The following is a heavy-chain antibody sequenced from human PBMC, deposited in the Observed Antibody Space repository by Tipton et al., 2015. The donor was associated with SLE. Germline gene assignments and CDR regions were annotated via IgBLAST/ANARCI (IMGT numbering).Heavy chain of an antibody. D-gene: IGHD2-2*01. CDR2: TRYDASNK. CDR3: AKDHDTTSYPYYYYYALDV. V-gene: IGHV3-30*02. CDR1: GFTFSSYG. J-gene: IGHJ6*02. Sequence: SLRLSCAASGFTFSSYGMHWVRQAPGKGLEWVAFTRYDASNKYYADSVKGRFTISRDSSKNTLYLQMDSLRVEDSAVYFCAKDHDTTSYPYYYYYALDVWGQGTTVTVSS.